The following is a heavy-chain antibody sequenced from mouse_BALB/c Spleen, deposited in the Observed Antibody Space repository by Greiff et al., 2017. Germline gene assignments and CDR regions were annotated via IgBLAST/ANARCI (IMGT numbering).Heavy chain of an antibody. CDR3: AREDYGNYAMDY. V-gene: IGHV1-4*02. CDR1: GYTFTSYT. D-gene: IGHD1-1*02. Sequence: QVQLKQSAAELARPGASVKMSCKASGYTFTSYTMHWVKQRPGQGLEWIGYINPSSGYTEYNQKFKDKTTLTADKSSSTAYMQLSSLTSEDSAVYYCAREDYGNYAMDYWGQGTSVTVSS. J-gene: IGHJ4*01. CDR2: INPSSGYT.